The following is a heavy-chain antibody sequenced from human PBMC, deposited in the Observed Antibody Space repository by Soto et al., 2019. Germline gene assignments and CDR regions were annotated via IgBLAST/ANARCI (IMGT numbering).Heavy chain of an antibody. V-gene: IGHV1-46*01. Sequence: GASVKVSCKASGYTFTSYYMHWVRQAPGQGLEWMGIINPSGGSTSYAQKFQGRVTMTRDTSTSTVYMELSSLRSEDTAVYYCARDITVSYYYYYGMDVWGQGTTVTVSS. CDR1: GYTFTSYY. CDR2: INPSGGST. CDR3: ARDITVSYYYYYGMDV. J-gene: IGHJ6*02. D-gene: IGHD4-4*01.